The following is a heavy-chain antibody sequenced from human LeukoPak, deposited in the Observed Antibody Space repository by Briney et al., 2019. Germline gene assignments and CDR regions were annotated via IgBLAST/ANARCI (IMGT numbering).Heavy chain of an antibody. V-gene: IGHV3-30*04. J-gene: IGHJ4*02. D-gene: IGHD6-19*01. CDR1: GFTFSSYA. CDR3: AKDLIARAVAEDFDY. Sequence: GGSLRLSCPASGFTFSSYAMSWVRQAPGKGLEWVAVISYDGSNKYYADSVKGRFTISRDNSKKTLYLQMNSLRAEDTAVYYCAKDLIARAVAEDFDYWSQGTLVTVSS. CDR2: ISYDGSNK.